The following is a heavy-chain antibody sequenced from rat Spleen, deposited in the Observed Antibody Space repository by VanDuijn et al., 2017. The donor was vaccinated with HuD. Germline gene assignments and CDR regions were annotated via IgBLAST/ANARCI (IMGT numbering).Heavy chain of an antibody. CDR1: GFSLISNS. CDR2: ISSGGST. CDR3: TRIDYYSSPNWFAY. J-gene: IGHJ3*01. V-gene: IGHV2S8*01. D-gene: IGHD1-2*01. Sequence: QVQLKESGPGLVQPSQTLSLTCTVSGFSLISNSVHWVRQPPGKGLEWIAAISSGGSTYYNSALKSRLSISRDTSKSQVFLKMNSLQTEDTAIYFCTRIDYYSSPNWFAYWGQGTLVTVSS.